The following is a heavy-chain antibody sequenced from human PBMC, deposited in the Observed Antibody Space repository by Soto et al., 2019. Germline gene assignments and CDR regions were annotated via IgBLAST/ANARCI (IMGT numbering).Heavy chain of an antibody. Sequence: ASVKVSCKASGYTFTSYDINWVRQATGQGLEWMGWMNPNSGNTGYAQKFQGRVTMTRNTSISTAYMELSSLRSEDTAVYYCASRSGWDNNWIDPSGQGTLVTVST. CDR3: ASRSGWDNNWIDP. CDR2: MNPNSGNT. J-gene: IGHJ5*02. CDR1: GYTFTSYD. V-gene: IGHV1-8*01. D-gene: IGHD6-19*01.